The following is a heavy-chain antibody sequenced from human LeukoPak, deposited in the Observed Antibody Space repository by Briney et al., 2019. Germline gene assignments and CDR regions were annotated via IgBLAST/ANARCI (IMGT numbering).Heavy chain of an antibody. D-gene: IGHD6-6*01. V-gene: IGHV4-59*08. J-gene: IGHJ4*02. CDR3: ARHDPRGEPARLGFFDY. CDR2: IYYSGST. CDR1: GDSINNYY. Sequence: PSEPLSLTCTVSGDSINNYYWSWIRQPPGKGLKWIGYIYYSGSTNYNPSLKSRVTISVDTSKNQFSLNLSSVTAADTAVYYCARHDPRGEPARLGFFDYWGQGTLVTVSS.